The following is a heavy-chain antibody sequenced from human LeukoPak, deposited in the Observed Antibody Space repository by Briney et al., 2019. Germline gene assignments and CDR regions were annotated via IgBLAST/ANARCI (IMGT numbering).Heavy chain of an antibody. CDR3: ARVGEGHCSTTSCYWTRFDP. CDR2: ISPYNGDT. J-gene: IGHJ5*02. CDR1: GYTFTNYG. V-gene: IGHV1-18*01. D-gene: IGHD2-2*01. Sequence: GASVKVSCKASGYTFTNYGITWVRQAPGQGLEWMGWISPYNGDTNYAQNLQGRVTMTTDTSTGTAYMDLRSLISDDTAVYYCARVGEGHCSTTSCYWTRFDPWGQGTPVTVSS.